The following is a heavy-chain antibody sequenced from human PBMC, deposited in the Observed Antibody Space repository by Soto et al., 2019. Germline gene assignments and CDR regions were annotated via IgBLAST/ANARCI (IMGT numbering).Heavy chain of an antibody. V-gene: IGHV1-3*05. CDR1: GYTFTNYA. D-gene: IGHD6-19*01. CDR2: INAGSGET. CDR3: ARDHQVGSCWYEGSDYYCYGMDV. J-gene: IGHJ6*02. Sequence: QVQLVQSGAEEKKPGASVKVSCKASGYTFTNYAMHWVRQAPGQRLEWMGWINAGSGETKFSQKCQSRVTITTDTSASTAYMELSGLRSEDTAVYYRARDHQVGSCWYEGSDYYCYGMDVWGQGTTVTVSS.